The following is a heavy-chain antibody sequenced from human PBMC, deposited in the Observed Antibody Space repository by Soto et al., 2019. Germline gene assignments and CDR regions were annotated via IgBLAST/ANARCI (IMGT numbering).Heavy chain of an antibody. CDR3: ARGYCSSTSCWSNGMDV. J-gene: IGHJ6*02. CDR1: GGTFSSYA. CDR2: IIPIFGTA. D-gene: IGHD2-2*01. Sequence: SVKVSCKASGGTFSSYAISWVRQAPGQGLEWMGGIIPIFGTANYAQKFQGRVTITADESTSTAYMELSSLRSEDTAVYYCARGYCSSTSCWSNGMDVWGQGTTVTVSS. V-gene: IGHV1-69*13.